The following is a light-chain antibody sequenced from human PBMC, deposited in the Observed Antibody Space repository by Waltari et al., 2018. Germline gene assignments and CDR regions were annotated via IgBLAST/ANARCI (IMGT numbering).Light chain of an antibody. CDR1: SSDVGNYNF. Sequence: QSALTQPRSVSGSPGQLVTISCSGTSSDVGNYNFVSWYQQHPGNAPKLLIYDVVKRPSGVPDRFSGSKSGNTASLTISGLQTEDEGDYYCCSYAGSYTFVFGGGTQLTVL. CDR3: CSYAGSYTFV. J-gene: IGLJ7*01. V-gene: IGLV2-11*01. CDR2: DVV.